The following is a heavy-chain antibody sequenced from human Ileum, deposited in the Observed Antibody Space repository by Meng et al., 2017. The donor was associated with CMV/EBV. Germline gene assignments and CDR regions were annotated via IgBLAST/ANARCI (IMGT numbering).Heavy chain of an antibody. CDR3: ARGGNAHYFDF. J-gene: IGHJ4*02. V-gene: IGHV3-74*01. D-gene: IGHD5-12*01. CDR2: INRDGSTT. CDR1: GFTFSTYW. Sequence: GESLKISCVGSGFTFSTYWMHWVRQAPGKGLVWVSRINRDGSTTNYADSVKGRFTVSRDNAKNTVYLQMNSLRTEDTAVYYCARGGNAHYFDFWGQGTLVTVSS.